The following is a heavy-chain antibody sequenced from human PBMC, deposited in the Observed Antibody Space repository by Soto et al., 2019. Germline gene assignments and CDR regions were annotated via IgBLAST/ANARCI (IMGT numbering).Heavy chain of an antibody. D-gene: IGHD7-27*01. CDR3: AREELGIRSFDY. V-gene: IGHV4-39*01. J-gene: IGHJ4*02. CDR1: GGSISSSSYY. CDR2: IYYSGST. Sequence: SETLSLTCTVSGGSISSSSYYWGWIRQPPGKGLEWIGSIYYSGSTYYNPSLKSRVTISVDTSKNQFSLKLSSVTAADTAVYYCAREELGIRSFDYWGQGTLVTVSS.